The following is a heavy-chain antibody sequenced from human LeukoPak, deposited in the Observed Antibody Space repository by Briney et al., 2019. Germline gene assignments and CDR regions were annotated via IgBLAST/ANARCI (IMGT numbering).Heavy chain of an antibody. V-gene: IGHV1-46*01. J-gene: IGHJ4*02. Sequence: ASVRGSFKASGYTFTSFAMHWVRQAPGQGLECMGIINPDRGSTNYAQNFQRRVTMTRDTSTSTVYMELSRLRSEDTAVYFCARDLKARVALYPPDFWGQGTLVTVSS. CDR3: ARDLKARVALYPPDF. CDR2: INPDRGST. CDR1: GYTFTSFA. D-gene: IGHD2-15*01.